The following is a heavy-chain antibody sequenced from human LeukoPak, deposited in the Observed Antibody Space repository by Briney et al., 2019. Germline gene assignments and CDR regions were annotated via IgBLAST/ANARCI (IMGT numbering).Heavy chain of an antibody. Sequence: GGSLRLSCAASGFTFSSYEMNWVRQAPGKGLEWVSYISSSGSTIYYADSVKGRFTISRDNAKNSLYLQMNSLRAEDTAVYYCARDKATTYYDFWSGYYPFDYWGQGTLVTVSS. CDR3: ARDKATTYYDFWSGYYPFDY. V-gene: IGHV3-48*03. CDR1: GFTFSSYE. D-gene: IGHD3-3*01. J-gene: IGHJ4*02. CDR2: ISSSGSTI.